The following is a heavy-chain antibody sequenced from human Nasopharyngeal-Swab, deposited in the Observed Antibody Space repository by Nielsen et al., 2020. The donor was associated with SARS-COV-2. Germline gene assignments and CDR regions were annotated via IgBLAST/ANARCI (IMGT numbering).Heavy chain of an antibody. CDR2: IYYSGST. D-gene: IGHD3-22*01. V-gene: IGHV4-39*07. J-gene: IGHJ3*02. CDR1: GGSISSSSYY. Sequence: SETLSLTCTVSGGSISSSSYYWGWIRQPPGKGLEWIGSIYYSGSTYYNPSLKSRVTISVDTSKNQFSLKLSSVTAAGTAVYYCARAYYDSSGYYYTVAFDIWGQGTMVTVSS. CDR3: ARAYYDSSGYYYTVAFDI.